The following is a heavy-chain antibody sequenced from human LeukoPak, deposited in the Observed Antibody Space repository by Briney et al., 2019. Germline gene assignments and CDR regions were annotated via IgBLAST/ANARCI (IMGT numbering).Heavy chain of an antibody. Sequence: GGSLRLSCSASGFNFEDFWMGWVRQAPGKGLEWVSAIGTAGDPYYPGSVKGRFTISRENAKNSLYLQMNSLRAGDTAVYYCARVVGDSSGWYYFDYWGQGTLVTVSS. V-gene: IGHV3-13*05. CDR3: ARVVGDSSGWYYFDY. CDR2: IGTAGDP. J-gene: IGHJ4*02. CDR1: GFNFEDFW. D-gene: IGHD6-19*01.